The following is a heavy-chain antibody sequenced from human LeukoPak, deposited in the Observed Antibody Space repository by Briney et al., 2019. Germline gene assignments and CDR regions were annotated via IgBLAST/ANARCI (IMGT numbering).Heavy chain of an antibody. Sequence: SETLSLTCTVSGASISDYYWSWIRQPPGKGLEWIGFGHYTGSSNYNPSLKSRVTTSVDTSKSQSSLKLISVTAADTAVYYCARHDNRGYYSLHYWGQGALVTVSS. CDR3: ARHDNRGYYSLHY. V-gene: IGHV4-59*08. D-gene: IGHD3-22*01. CDR2: GHYTGSS. CDR1: GASISDYY. J-gene: IGHJ4*02.